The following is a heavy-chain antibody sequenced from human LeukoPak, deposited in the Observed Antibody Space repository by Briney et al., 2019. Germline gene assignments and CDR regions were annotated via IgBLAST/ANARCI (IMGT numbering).Heavy chain of an antibody. V-gene: IGHV1-69*01. D-gene: IGHD5-24*01. CDR1: RGTFSSYA. CDR3: ARGRDGYNYRSPLDY. CDR2: IIPIFGTA. J-gene: IGHJ4*02. Sequence: GASVKVSCKASRGTFSSYAISWVRQAPGQGLEWMGGIIPIFGTANYAQKFQGRVTITADESTSTAYMELSSLRSEDTAVYYCARGRDGYNYRSPLDYWGQGTLVTVSS.